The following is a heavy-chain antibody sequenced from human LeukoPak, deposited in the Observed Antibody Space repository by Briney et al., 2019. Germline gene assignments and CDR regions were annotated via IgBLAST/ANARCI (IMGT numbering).Heavy chain of an antibody. V-gene: IGHV3-33*01. CDR3: ARDRDRFFDY. Sequence: GGSLRLSCAASGFTFSSYGMHWVRQAPGKGLGWVAVIWYDGSNKYYADSVKGRFTISRDNSKNTLYLQMNSLRAEDTAVYYCARDRDRFFDYWGQGTLVTVSS. J-gene: IGHJ4*02. CDR1: GFTFSSYG. CDR2: IWYDGSNK. D-gene: IGHD3-10*01.